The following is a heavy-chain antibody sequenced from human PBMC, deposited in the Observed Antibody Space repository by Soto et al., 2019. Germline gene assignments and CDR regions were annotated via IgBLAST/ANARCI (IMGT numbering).Heavy chain of an antibody. V-gene: IGHV3-30-3*01. D-gene: IGHD2-2*01. CDR3: ARDFGVLVPAAIRSHYYYGMDV. J-gene: IGHJ6*02. CDR2: ISYDGSNK. Sequence: GGSLRLSCAASGFTFSSYAMHWVRQAPGKGLEWVAFISYDGSNKYYADSVKGRFTISRDNSKNTLYLQMNSLRAEDTAVYYCARDFGVLVPAAIRSHYYYGMDVWGQGTTVTVSS. CDR1: GFTFSSYA.